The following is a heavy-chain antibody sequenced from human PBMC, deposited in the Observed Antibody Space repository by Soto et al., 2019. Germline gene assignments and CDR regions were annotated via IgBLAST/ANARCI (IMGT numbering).Heavy chain of an antibody. V-gene: IGHV3-21*06. CDR2: ISSTTNYI. J-gene: IGHJ4*02. CDR3: ARESEDLTSNFDY. CDR1: GFTFTSYS. Sequence: PGGSLRLSCAASGFTFTSYSMNWVRQAPGKGLGWASSISSTTNYIYYGDSMKGRFTISRDNAKNSLYLEMNSLRAEDTAVYYCARESEDLTSNFDYWGQGTLVTVSS.